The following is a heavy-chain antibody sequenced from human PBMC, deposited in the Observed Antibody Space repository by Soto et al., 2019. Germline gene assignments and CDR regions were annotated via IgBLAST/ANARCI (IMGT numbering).Heavy chain of an antibody. J-gene: IGHJ6*02. Sequence: QVQLVQSGAEVKKPGASVKVSCKASGYTFTGYYMHWVRQAPGQGLEWMGWINPNSGGTNYAQKFQGWVTMTRDTSISTADMELSRLRSDDTAVYYCARGGYCSGGSCRGLHYYFYYGMDVWGQGTTVTVSS. CDR1: GYTFTGYY. CDR3: ARGGYCSGGSCRGLHYYFYYGMDV. CDR2: INPNSGGT. V-gene: IGHV1-2*04. D-gene: IGHD2-15*01.